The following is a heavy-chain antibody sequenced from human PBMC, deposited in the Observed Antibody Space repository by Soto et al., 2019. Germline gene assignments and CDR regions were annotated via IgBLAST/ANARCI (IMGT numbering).Heavy chain of an antibody. D-gene: IGHD3-22*01. CDR1: GYTFTSYA. J-gene: IGHJ4*02. Sequence: AASVKVSCKASGYTFTSYAMHWVRQAPGQRLEWMGWINAGNGNTKYSQKFQGRVTITRDTSASTAYMELSSLRSEDTAVYYCARGSRLYYYDSSGSTPNFDYWGQGTLVTVSS. CDR2: INAGNGNT. CDR3: ARGSRLYYYDSSGSTPNFDY. V-gene: IGHV1-3*01.